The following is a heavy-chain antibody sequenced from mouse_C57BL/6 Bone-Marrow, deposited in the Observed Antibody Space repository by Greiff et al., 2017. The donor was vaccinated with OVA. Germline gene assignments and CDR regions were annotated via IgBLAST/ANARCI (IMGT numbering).Heavy chain of an antibody. CDR2: IDPNSGGT. CDR1: GYTFTSYW. CDR3: ARWILRSYYAMDY. J-gene: IGHJ4*01. Sequence: VQLQQPGAELVKPGASVKLSCKASGYTFTSYWMHWVKQRPGRGLEWIGRIDPNSGGTKYNEKFQSKATLTVDKPSSTAYMQLSSLTSEDTAVYYCARWILRSYYAMDYWGQGTSVTVSS. D-gene: IGHD1-1*01. V-gene: IGHV1-72*01.